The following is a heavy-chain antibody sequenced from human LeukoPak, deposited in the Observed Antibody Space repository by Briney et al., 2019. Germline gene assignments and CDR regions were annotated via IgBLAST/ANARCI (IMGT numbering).Heavy chain of an antibody. Sequence: SETLSLTCTVSGGSISSSSYYWGWIRQPPGKGLEWIGSIYYSGSTYYNPSLKSRVTISVDTSKNQFSLKLSSVTAADTAVYYCARGSLLLPSTDSSGPYDLDYWGQGTLVTVSS. CDR3: ARGSLLLPSTDSSGPYDLDY. CDR2: IYYSGST. CDR1: GGSISSSSYY. D-gene: IGHD3-22*01. V-gene: IGHV4-39*07. J-gene: IGHJ4*02.